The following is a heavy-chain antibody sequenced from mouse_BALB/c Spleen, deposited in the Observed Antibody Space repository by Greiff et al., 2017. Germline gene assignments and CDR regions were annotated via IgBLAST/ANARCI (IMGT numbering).Heavy chain of an antibody. CDR3: ARERPYAMDY. J-gene: IGHJ4*01. CDR1: GFTFSSYG. Sequence: EVKLVESGGGLVQPGGSLKLSCAASGFTFSSYGMSWVRQTPDKRLELVATINSNGGSTYYRDSVKGRFTISRDNAKNTLYLQMSSLKSEDTAMYYCARERPYAMDYWGQGTSVTVSS. CDR2: INSNGGST. D-gene: IGHD2-12*01. V-gene: IGHV5-6-3*01.